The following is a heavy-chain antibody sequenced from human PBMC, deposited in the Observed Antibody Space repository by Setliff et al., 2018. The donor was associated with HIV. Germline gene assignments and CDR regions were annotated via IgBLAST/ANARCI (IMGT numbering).Heavy chain of an antibody. CDR2: VDWGDNR. CDR3: ARDIVVVRDYYYMDV. CDR1: GFSLTTSGMC. Sequence: SGPTLVNPTQTLTLTCTFSGFSLTTSGMCVSWIRQPPGKALEWLARVDWGDNRFYNSSRRTRLTISKDTSKIQLVLPMSNMDPVDTATYYCARDIVVVRDYYYMDVWGKGTTVTVSS. V-gene: IGHV2-70*17. J-gene: IGHJ6*03. D-gene: IGHD2-15*01.